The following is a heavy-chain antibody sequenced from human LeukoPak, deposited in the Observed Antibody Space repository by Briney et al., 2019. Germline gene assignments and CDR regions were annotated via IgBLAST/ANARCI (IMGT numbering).Heavy chain of an antibody. CDR3: ARDSRFVGGSSLGGFDP. Sequence: ASVKVSCKASGYTFTSYYMHWVRQAPGQGLEWMGIINPSGGSTSYAQKFQGRVTMTRDTSTSTVYMELSRLRSDDTAVYYCARDSRFVGGSSLGGFDPWGQGTLVTVSS. CDR2: INPSGGST. CDR1: GYTFTSYY. J-gene: IGHJ5*02. D-gene: IGHD1-26*01. V-gene: IGHV1-46*01.